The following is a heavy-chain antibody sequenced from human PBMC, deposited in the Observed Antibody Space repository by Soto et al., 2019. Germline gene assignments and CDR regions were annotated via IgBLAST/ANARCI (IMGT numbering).Heavy chain of an antibody. Sequence: GASVKVSCKASGYTFTSYDINWVRQATGQGLEWMGWMNPNSGNTGYAQKFQGRVTMTRNTSISTAYMELSSLRSEDTGVYYCARLRAAAYYYCGMDVWGQGTTVTVSS. CDR3: ARLRAAAYYYCGMDV. J-gene: IGHJ6*02. CDR1: GYTFTSYD. D-gene: IGHD6-13*01. V-gene: IGHV1-8*01. CDR2: MNPNSGNT.